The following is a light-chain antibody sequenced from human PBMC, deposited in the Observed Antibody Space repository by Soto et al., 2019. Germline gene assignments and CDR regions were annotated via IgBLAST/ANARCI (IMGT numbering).Light chain of an antibody. CDR2: LGS. CDR3: MQALQTPS. J-gene: IGKJ4*01. V-gene: IGKV2-28*01. CDR1: QSLLHSNAHNY. Sequence: DIVMTQSPLSLPVTPGEPASISCRSSQSLLHSNAHNYLNWYLQKPGQSPQLLIYLGSNRASGVPDRFRGSGSVTHVTLKISRVEAEDVGVYYCMQALQTPSFGGGTKVEIK.